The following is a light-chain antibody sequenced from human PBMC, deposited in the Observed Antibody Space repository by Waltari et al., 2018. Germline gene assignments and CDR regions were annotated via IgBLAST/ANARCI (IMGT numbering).Light chain of an antibody. CDR2: DVS. V-gene: IGLV2-14*03. Sequence: QSALTQPASVSGSPGQSITISCTGISSDVGSYNSVSWYQDHPGKGPKVIIYDVSDRASGVSARLSGSKSGNTASLTISGLQAEDEGDYYCSSQSSNNVVLFGGGTKVTVL. CDR1: SSDVGSYNS. CDR3: SSQSSNNVVL. J-gene: IGLJ3*02.